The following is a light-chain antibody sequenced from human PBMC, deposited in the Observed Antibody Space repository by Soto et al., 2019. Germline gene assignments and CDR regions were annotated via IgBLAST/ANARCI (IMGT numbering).Light chain of an antibody. J-gene: IGKJ1*01. CDR1: QSISSW. V-gene: IGKV1-5*01. CDR3: QQYNSYRWT. Sequence: DIRMTLSSATLSASLRDRVTITCGASQSISSWLAWYQQKPGKAPKLLIYDASSLESGVPSRFSGSGSGTEFTLTISSLQPDDFATYYCQQYNSYRWTFGQGTKVDI. CDR2: DAS.